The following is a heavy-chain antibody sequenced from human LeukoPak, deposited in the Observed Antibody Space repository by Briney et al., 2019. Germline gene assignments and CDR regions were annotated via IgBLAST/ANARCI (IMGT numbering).Heavy chain of an antibody. CDR2: ISGSGGST. D-gene: IGHD3-9*01. V-gene: IGHV3-23*01. Sequence: GGSLRLSCAASGFTFSSYAMSWVRQAPGKGLEWVSAISGSGGSTYYADSVKGRFTISRDNSKNTLYLQMDSLRAEDTAVYYCTRLHYDILTGPFDYWGQGTLVTVSS. CDR1: GFTFSSYA. CDR3: TRLHYDILTGPFDY. J-gene: IGHJ4*02.